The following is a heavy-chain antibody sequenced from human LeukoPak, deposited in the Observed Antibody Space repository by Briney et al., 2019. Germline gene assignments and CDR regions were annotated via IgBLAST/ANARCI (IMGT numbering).Heavy chain of an antibody. Sequence: ASVKVSCKASGYTFTSFHMHWVRQAPGQGLEWMGIINPSGGSTTYAQKFQGRVTMTRDTSTSIVYMELSSLRSEDTAVYYCARDNIVVGPVDYWGQGTLVTVSS. CDR3: ARDNIVVGPVDY. V-gene: IGHV1-46*01. D-gene: IGHD3-22*01. CDR1: GYTFTSFH. J-gene: IGHJ4*02. CDR2: INPSGGST.